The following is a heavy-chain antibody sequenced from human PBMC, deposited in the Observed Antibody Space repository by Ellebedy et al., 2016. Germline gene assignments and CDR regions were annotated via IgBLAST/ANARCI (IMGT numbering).Heavy chain of an antibody. J-gene: IGHJ3*02. CDR1: GDSVSSSANG. Sequence: SQTLSLTCAISGDSVSSSANGWNWIRQSPSRGLEWLGRTYYTSKWNNDYAVSVESRITVNVDTSKNQFSLQLDSVTPEDTAVYYCATGWLRAYFNIWGQGTKVIVSS. D-gene: IGHD5-12*01. CDR2: TYYTSKWNN. CDR3: ATGWLRAYFNI. V-gene: IGHV6-1*01.